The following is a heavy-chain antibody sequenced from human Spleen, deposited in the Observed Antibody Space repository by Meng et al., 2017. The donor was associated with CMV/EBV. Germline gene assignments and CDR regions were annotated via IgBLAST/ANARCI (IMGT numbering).Heavy chain of an antibody. V-gene: IGHV3-53*01. CDR2: IYAGGTT. CDR1: GFTVSGNY. Sequence: GESLKISCAASGFTVSGNYMMWVRQSPRKGLECVSIIYAGGTTYYADSVKGRFTISRDNSKNTLYLQMNSLRAEDTAVYYCAREVGYVFDIWGQGTMVTVSS. CDR3: AREVGYVFDI. J-gene: IGHJ3*02.